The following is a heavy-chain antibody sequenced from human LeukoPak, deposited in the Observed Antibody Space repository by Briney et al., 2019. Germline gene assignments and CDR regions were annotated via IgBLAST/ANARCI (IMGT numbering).Heavy chain of an antibody. CDR3: AKSVARRYYFDY. J-gene: IGHJ4*02. D-gene: IGHD6-19*01. CDR2: IRGRGGST. CDR1: GFTFSSYA. V-gene: IGHV3-23*01. Sequence: GGSLRLSCAASGFTFSSYAMSWVRQAPGKGLEWVSAIRGRGGSTYYADSVKGRFTISRDNSKNTLYLQMNSLRAEDTAVYYCAKSVARRYYFDYWGQGTLVTVSS.